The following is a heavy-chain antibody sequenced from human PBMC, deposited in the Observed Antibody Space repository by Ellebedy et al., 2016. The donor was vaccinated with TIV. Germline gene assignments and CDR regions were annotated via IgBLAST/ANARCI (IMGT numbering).Heavy chain of an antibody. J-gene: IGHJ6*02. CDR2: TSGTTSDI. Sequence: GESLKISCAASGFTFSSSSINWVRQAPGKGLEWVSFTSGTTSDIYYADSVKGRFTVSRDNARNSLYLQMNSLRAEDTAVYYCARLGRKGANYYYGMDVWGQGTTVTVSS. V-gene: IGHV3-48*01. CDR3: ARLGRKGANYYYGMDV. CDR1: GFTFSSSS. D-gene: IGHD3-16*01.